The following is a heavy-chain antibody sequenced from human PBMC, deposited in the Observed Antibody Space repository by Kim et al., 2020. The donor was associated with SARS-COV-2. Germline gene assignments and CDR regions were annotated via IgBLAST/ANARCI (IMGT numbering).Heavy chain of an antibody. CDR2: IIPIFGTA. D-gene: IGHD3-22*01. CDR1: GGTFSSYA. J-gene: IGHJ4*02. CDR3: ASDYYDSSGYYGY. Sequence: SVKVSCNASGGTFSSYAISWVRQAPGQGLEWMGGIIPIFGTANYAQKFQGRVTITADESTSTAYMELSSLRSEDTAVYYCASDYYDSSGYYGYWGQGTLVTVSS. V-gene: IGHV1-69*13.